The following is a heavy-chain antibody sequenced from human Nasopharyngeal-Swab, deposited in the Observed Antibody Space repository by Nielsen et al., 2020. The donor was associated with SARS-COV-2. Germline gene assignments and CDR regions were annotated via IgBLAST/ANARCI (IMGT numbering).Heavy chain of an antibody. Sequence: SETLSLTCTVSGGSISSGGYYWSWIRQHPGKGLEWIGNIYYSGSTYYKSSLKSRVTISVDTSKNQFSLKLSSVTAADTAVYYCARDSSGFDYWGQGTLVTVSS. CDR3: ARDSSGFDY. D-gene: IGHD3-22*01. J-gene: IGHJ4*02. CDR1: GGSISSGGYY. V-gene: IGHV4-31*03. CDR2: IYYSGST.